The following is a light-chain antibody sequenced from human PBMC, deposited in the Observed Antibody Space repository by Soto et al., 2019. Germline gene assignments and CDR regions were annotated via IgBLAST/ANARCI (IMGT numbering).Light chain of an antibody. CDR2: GAS. CDR3: QQYGSSPPVI. J-gene: IGKJ5*01. Sequence: EIVLTQSPGTLSLSPGERATLSCRASQSVSSSYLAWYQQKPGQAPRLLIYGASGRATGIPDRFSGSVSGTDFTLTISRLEPEDFAVYYCQQYGSSPPVIFGQGTRLEIK. CDR1: QSVSSSY. V-gene: IGKV3-20*01.